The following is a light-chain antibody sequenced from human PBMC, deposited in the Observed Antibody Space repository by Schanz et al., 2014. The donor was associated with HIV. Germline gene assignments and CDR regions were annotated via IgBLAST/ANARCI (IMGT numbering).Light chain of an antibody. CDR1: SSDVGDYNF. Sequence: QSALTQPASLSGSPGQSITISCTGSSSDVGDYNFVSWYQQHPGEAPRLIIYDVTSRPSGVSNRFSGSKSDNTASLTISGLQAEDEADYYCSSYTSSSTWVFGGGTKLTVL. CDR2: DVT. J-gene: IGLJ3*02. V-gene: IGLV2-14*03. CDR3: SSYTSSSTWV.